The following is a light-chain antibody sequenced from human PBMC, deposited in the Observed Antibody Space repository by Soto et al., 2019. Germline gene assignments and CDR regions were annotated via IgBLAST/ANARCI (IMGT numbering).Light chain of an antibody. CDR2: TAS. CDR3: LQYNSFSYT. Sequence: DIQMTQSPSTLSASVGDRVTVTCRASQSISSWLAWYQLKPGKAPKLLIHTASRLESGVPSRFSGSGSGTEFTLTISSLQPDDFATYYCLQYNSFSYTFGPGTKLEIK. V-gene: IGKV1-5*03. J-gene: IGKJ2*01. CDR1: QSISSW.